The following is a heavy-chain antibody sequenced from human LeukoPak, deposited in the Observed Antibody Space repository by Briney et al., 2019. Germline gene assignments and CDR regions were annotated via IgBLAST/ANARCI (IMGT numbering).Heavy chain of an antibody. J-gene: IGHJ3*02. Sequence: ASVKVSCKASGYTFTGYYMHWVRQAPGQGLEWTGWINPNSGGTNYAQKFQGWVTMTRDTSISTAYMELSRLRSDDTAVYYCARARRVLATVPHAFDIWGQGTMVTVSS. CDR1: GYTFTGYY. CDR3: ARARRVLATVPHAFDI. D-gene: IGHD5-12*01. V-gene: IGHV1-2*04. CDR2: INPNSGGT.